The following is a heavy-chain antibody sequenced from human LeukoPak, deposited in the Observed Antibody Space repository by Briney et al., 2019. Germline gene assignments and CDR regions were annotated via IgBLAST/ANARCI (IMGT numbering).Heavy chain of an antibody. CDR2: IYYSGST. D-gene: IGHD5-24*01. CDR1: GGSISSYY. CDR3: ARAVATIIKGVLGY. J-gene: IGHJ4*02. Sequence: SETLSLTCTVSGGSISSYYWSWIRQPPGKGLEWIGYIYYSGSTNYNPSLKSRVTISVDTSKNQFSLKLSSVTAEDTAVYYCARAVATIIKGVLGYWGQGTLVTVSS. V-gene: IGHV4-59*01.